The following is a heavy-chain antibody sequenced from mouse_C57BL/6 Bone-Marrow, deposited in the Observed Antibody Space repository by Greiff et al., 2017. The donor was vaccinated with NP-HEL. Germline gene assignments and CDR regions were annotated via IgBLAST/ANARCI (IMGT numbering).Heavy chain of an antibody. J-gene: IGHJ3*01. Sequence: EVKLMESGGGLVKPGGSLKLSCAASGFTFSSYTMSWVRQTPEKRLEWVATISGGGGNTYYPDSVKGRFTISRDNAKNTLYLHMSSLRSEDTALYYCARQGVFAWFAYWGQGTRVTVSA. CDR2: ISGGGGNT. CDR1: GFTFSSYT. V-gene: IGHV5-9*01. CDR3: ARQGVFAWFAY.